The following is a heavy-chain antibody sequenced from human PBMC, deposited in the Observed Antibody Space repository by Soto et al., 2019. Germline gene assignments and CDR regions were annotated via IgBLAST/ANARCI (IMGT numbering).Heavy chain of an antibody. Sequence: ASVKVSCKASGGTFSTYTLSWVRQAPGQGLEWMGRIIPILDIVTYAQNFQGRVTITADKSTSTAYMELISLRSEDTAMYYCTKVAVGGGSSWGQGTLVTVSS. D-gene: IGHD6-19*01. J-gene: IGHJ5*02. CDR2: IIPILDIV. CDR1: GGTFSTYT. CDR3: TKVAVGGGSS. V-gene: IGHV1-69*02.